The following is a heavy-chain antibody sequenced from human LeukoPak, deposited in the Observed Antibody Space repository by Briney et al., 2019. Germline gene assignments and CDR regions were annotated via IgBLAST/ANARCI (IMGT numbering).Heavy chain of an antibody. D-gene: IGHD3-3*01. CDR3: ARDHGWSGFNWFDP. V-gene: IGHV4-59*01. J-gene: IGHJ5*02. CDR1: VDSISEYY. CDR2: IYVSGNT. Sequence: SETLSLTCSVSVDSISEYYWSWIRQPPGKGLECIGYIYVSGNTNYNPSLKSRVTLSLDTSKNQFSLKMTSVTAADTAIYYCARDHGWSGFNWFDPWGQGTLVTVSS.